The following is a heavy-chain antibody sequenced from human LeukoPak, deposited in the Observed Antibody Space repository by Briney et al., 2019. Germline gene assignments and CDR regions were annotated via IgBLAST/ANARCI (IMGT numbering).Heavy chain of an antibody. Sequence: GGSLRLSCAASGFTFSSYGMHWVRQAPGKGLEWVAVIWYDGSNKYYADSVKGRFTISRDNSKNTLYLQMNSLRAEDTAVYYFAMGAPEMATNPLPDRGQGTLVTVSS. CDR2: IWYDGSNK. V-gene: IGHV3-33*01. D-gene: IGHD5-24*01. CDR1: GFTFSSYG. CDR3: AMGAPEMATNPLPD. J-gene: IGHJ4*02.